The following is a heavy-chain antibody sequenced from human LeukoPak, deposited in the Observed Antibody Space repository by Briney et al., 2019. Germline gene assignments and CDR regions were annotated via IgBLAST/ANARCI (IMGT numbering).Heavy chain of an antibody. CDR2: ISGSGTTI. CDR1: GFTFSDYY. CDR3: AKDGGYIYAYSDY. D-gene: IGHD5-24*01. Sequence: PGGSLRLSCAASGFTFSDYYMSWIRQAPGKGLEWVSHISGSGTTIHYADSVEGRFTISRDNAKNLLYLQMNSLRAEDTAVYYCAKDGGYIYAYSDYWGQGTLVTVSS. V-gene: IGHV3-11*01. J-gene: IGHJ4*02.